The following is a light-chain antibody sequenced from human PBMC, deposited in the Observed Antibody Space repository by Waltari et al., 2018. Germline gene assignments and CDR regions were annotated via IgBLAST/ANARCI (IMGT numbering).Light chain of an antibody. CDR3: QHLHGYPIT. Sequence: IQLTQSPSSLSASVGDRVTTTCRASQGVTTYLAWYQQKPGKAPNLLISAASTLQSGVPSRFSGSGSGTDFTLTIRSLQPEDFATYYCQHLHGYPITFGGGTKVEIK. V-gene: IGKV1-9*01. CDR1: QGVTTY. CDR2: AAS. J-gene: IGKJ4*01.